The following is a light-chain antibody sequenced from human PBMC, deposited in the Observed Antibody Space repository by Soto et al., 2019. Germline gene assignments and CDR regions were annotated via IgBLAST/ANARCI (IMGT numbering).Light chain of an antibody. CDR2: SSN. CDR3: AAWDDSRDGRVV. Sequence: QSVLTQPPSASGTPGQRVTISCSGSSSNIGSNTVNWYQQLPGTAPKLLIYSSNVRPSGVPDRFSGSISGTSASLAISGLQSEDEADYYCAAWDDSRDGRVVFGGGTKLTVL. J-gene: IGLJ2*01. CDR1: SSNIGSNT. V-gene: IGLV1-44*01.